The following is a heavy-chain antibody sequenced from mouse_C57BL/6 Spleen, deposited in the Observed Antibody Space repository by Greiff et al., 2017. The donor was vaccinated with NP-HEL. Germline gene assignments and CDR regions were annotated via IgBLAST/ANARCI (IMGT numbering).Heavy chain of an antibody. CDR1: GYAFSSSW. D-gene: IGHD2-3*01. J-gene: IGHJ2*01. V-gene: IGHV1-82*01. CDR3: VKGDGYFFDY. Sequence: VKLMESGPELVKPGASVKISCKASGYAFSSSWMNWVKQRPGKGLEWIGRIYPGDGDTNYNGKFKGKATLTADKSSSTAYMQLSSLTSEDSAVYFCVKGDGYFFDYWGQGTTLTVSS. CDR2: IYPGDGDT.